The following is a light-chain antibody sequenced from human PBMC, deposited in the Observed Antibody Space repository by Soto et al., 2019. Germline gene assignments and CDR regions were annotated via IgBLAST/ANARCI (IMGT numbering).Light chain of an antibody. CDR3: QQYDDWPET. Sequence: EVVLTPSPGTLSLAPGERATLSCRGSQTVSLSYLSWYKQNTGQAPRMIISDASDRATGIQDRFSGSGSGTEFILTISSLQSEDFAVYYCQQYDDWPETFGQGTRGDIK. J-gene: IGKJ1*01. CDR1: QTVSLSY. CDR2: DAS. V-gene: IGKV3-20*01.